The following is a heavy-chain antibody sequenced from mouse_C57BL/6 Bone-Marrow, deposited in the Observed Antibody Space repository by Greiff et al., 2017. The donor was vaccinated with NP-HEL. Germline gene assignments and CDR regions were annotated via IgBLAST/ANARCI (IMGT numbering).Heavy chain of an antibody. CDR1: GYTFTSYW. J-gene: IGHJ2*01. V-gene: IGHV1-59*01. Sequence: QVQLQQSGAELVRPGTSVKLSCKASGYTFTSYWMHWVKQRPGQGLEWIGVIDPSDSYTNYNQKFKGKATLTVDTSSSTAYMQLSSLTSEDSAVYYCAHYYGSSLFDYWGQGTTLTVSS. CDR2: IDPSDSYT. CDR3: AHYYGSSLFDY. D-gene: IGHD1-1*01.